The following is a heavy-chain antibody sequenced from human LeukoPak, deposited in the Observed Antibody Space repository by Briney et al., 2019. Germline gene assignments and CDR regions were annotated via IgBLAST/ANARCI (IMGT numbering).Heavy chain of an antibody. J-gene: IGHJ4*02. CDR1: GFTFGSYG. CDR3: AKDYGGSYHEGYFDY. CDR2: ISYDGSNK. Sequence: PGRSLRLSCAASGFTFGSYGMHWVRQAPGKGLEWVAVISYDGSNKYYADSVKGRFTISRDNSKNTLYLQMNSLRAEDTAVYYCAKDYGGSYHEGYFDYWGQGTLVTVSS. D-gene: IGHD1-26*01. V-gene: IGHV3-30*18.